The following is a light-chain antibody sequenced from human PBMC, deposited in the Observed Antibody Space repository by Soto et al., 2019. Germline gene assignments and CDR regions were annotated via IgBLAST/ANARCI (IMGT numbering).Light chain of an antibody. CDR2: EVS. V-gene: IGLV2-14*01. CDR1: TNDIGDYNY. CDR3: SSYTSSGTLYV. Sequence: QSVLTQPASISGSPGQSITISCTGTTNDIGDYNYVSWYQQHPGKAPKLIIYEVSKRPSGVSNRFSGSKSGNTASLTISGLQDEDESDYYCSSYTSSGTLYVFGTGTKVTVL. J-gene: IGLJ1*01.